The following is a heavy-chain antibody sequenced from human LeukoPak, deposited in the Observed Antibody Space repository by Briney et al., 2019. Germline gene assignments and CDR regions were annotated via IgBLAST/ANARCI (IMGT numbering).Heavy chain of an antibody. J-gene: IGHJ6*02. CDR3: ASGSYSSSWYKSRYGMDV. CDR1: GYTFTGYY. V-gene: IGHV1-2*02. Sequence: ASVKVSCKASGYTFTGYYTHWVRQAPGQGLEWMGWINPNSGGTNYAQKFQGRVTMTRDTSISTAYMELSRLRSDDTAVYYCASGSYSSSWYKSRYGMDVWGQGTTVTVSS. CDR2: INPNSGGT. D-gene: IGHD6-13*01.